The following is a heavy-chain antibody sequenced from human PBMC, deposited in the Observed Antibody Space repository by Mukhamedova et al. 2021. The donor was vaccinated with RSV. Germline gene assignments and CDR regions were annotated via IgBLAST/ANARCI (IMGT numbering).Heavy chain of an antibody. Sequence: TSYAQKFQGRVTMTRDTSTSTVYMELSSLRSEDTAVYYCARDLLSGPYYHYGMDVWGQGTTVTVSS. V-gene: IGHV1-46*01. D-gene: IGHD3-3*01. CDR3: ARDLLSGPYYHYGMDV. J-gene: IGHJ6*02. CDR2: T.